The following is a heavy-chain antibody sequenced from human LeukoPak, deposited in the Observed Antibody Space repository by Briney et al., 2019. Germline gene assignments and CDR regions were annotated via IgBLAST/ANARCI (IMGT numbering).Heavy chain of an antibody. CDR2: IIPILGIT. D-gene: IGHD3-10*01. V-gene: IGHV1-69*04. Sequence: ASVKVSCKASGGTFSSYDISWVRQAPGQGLEWMGRIIPILGITNYAQKFQGRVTITADKSTSTAYMELSSLRSEDTAVYYCARDRGAGSCALWFGEFHFDYWGQGTLVTVSS. CDR3: ARDRGAGSCALWFGEFHFDY. CDR1: GGTFSSYD. J-gene: IGHJ4*02.